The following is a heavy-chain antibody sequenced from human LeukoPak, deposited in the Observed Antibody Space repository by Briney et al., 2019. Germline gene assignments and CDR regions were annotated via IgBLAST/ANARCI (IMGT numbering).Heavy chain of an antibody. CDR3: ASWSGYYFRYFDY. Sequence: SETLSLTCTVSGGSISSSSYYWGWIRQPPGKGLEWIGSIYYSGSTYYNPSLKSRVTISVDTSKNQFSLKLSSVTAADTAVYYCASWSGYYFRYFDYWGQGTLVTVSS. CDR2: IYYSGST. CDR1: GGSISSSSYY. D-gene: IGHD3-3*01. V-gene: IGHV4-39*07. J-gene: IGHJ4*02.